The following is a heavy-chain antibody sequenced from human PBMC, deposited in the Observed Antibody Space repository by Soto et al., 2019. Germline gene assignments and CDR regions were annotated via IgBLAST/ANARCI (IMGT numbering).Heavy chain of an antibody. CDR3: AREAELELRDYYFDY. D-gene: IGHD1-7*01. J-gene: IGHJ4*02. V-gene: IGHV1-3*01. CDR1: GYTFTSYG. CDR2: INAGNGNT. Sequence: ASVKVSCKASGYTFTSYGMHWVRQAPGQRLEWMGWINAGNGNTKYSQKFQGRVTITRDTSASTAYMELSSLRSEDTAVYYCAREAELELRDYYFDYWGQGTLVTVSS.